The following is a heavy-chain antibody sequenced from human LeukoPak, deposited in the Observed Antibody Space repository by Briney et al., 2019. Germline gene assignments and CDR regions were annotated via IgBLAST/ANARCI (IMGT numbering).Heavy chain of an antibody. J-gene: IGHJ4*02. CDR3: TRDWTIFGVVIPNGN. Sequence: KSGGSLRLSCAASGFTFSDYSMNWVRQAPGKGLEWVSSITGSSSYIFYADSVKGRFTISRDNARNSLYLQMNSLRAEDTAVYYCTRDWTIFGVVIPNGNWGQGTLVTVSS. CDR1: GFTFSDYS. V-gene: IGHV3-21*01. CDR2: ITGSSSYI. D-gene: IGHD3-3*01.